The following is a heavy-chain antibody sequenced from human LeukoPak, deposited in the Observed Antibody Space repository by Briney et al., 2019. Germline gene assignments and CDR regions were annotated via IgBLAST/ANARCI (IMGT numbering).Heavy chain of an antibody. D-gene: IGHD4-17*01. J-gene: IGHJ4*02. CDR1: GFTFSSYG. CDR2: ISYDGSNK. CDR3: AKAQDGDYVDY. Sequence: GGSLRLSCAASGFTFSSYGMHWVRQAPSKGLEWVAVISYDGSNKYYADSVKGRFTISRDNSKSTLYLQMNSLRAEDTAVYYCAKAQDGDYVDYWGQGTLVTVSS. V-gene: IGHV3-30*18.